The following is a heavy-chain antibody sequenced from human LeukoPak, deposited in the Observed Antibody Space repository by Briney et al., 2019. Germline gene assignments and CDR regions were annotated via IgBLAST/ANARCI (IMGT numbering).Heavy chain of an antibody. V-gene: IGHV4-34*01. CDR1: GGSFNGYY. CDR2: INRSGST. D-gene: IGHD5/OR15-5a*01. CDR3: ARGRSLRPYYFYYYLDV. J-gene: IGHJ6*03. Sequence: SETLSLTCAVYGGSFNGYYWTWIRQPPGKGLEWIGEINRSGSTNYNPSLKSRVSISVDTSKYQFFLNVSSVTAADTAVYYCARGRSLRPYYFYYYLDVWGNETTVTVS.